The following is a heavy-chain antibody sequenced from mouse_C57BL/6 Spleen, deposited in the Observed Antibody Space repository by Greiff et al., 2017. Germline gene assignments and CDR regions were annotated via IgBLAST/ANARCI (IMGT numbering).Heavy chain of an antibody. CDR2: IHPNSGST. CDR3: ASPRVVAAGEYFDV. J-gene: IGHJ1*03. D-gene: IGHD1-1*01. CDR1: GYTFTSYW. V-gene: IGHV1-64*01. Sequence: QVQLQQPGAELVKPGASVKLSCKASGYTFTSYWMPWVKQSPGQGLEWIGMIHPNSGSTNYNERFKSKATLTVDNSSSTAYMQLSRLTSEDSAVYSCASPRVVAAGEYFDVWGTGTTVTVSS.